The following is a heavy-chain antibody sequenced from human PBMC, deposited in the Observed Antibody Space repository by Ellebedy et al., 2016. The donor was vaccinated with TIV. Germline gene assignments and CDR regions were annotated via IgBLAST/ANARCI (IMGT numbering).Heavy chain of an antibody. V-gene: IGHV4-34*01. J-gene: IGHJ4*02. Sequence: SETLSLTCAVYGGSFSGYYWSWIRQPPGKGLEWIGEINQSGRTNYNPSLDKGRFTISVDTSKNQFSLRLSSVTAADTAVYYCAEGRSGWYYFDYWGQGTPVTVSS. D-gene: IGHD6-19*01. CDR3: AEGRSGWYYFDY. CDR2: INQSGRT. CDR1: GGSFSGYY.